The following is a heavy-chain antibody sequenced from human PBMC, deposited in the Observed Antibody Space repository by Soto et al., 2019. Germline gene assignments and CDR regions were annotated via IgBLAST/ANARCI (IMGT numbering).Heavy chain of an antibody. D-gene: IGHD2-21*02. Sequence: SVKLSSKASGDTLMSKYMHWVRQAPGQGLEWMGWVSPDSGNAGYAPQFQGRVSMTSDTSISTVYMELSSLRAEDTAVYFCEVTTGYWGPGTMVTVS. CDR3: EVTTGY. CDR2: VSPDSGNA. J-gene: IGHJ4*02. V-gene: IGHV1-8*01. CDR1: GDTLMSKY.